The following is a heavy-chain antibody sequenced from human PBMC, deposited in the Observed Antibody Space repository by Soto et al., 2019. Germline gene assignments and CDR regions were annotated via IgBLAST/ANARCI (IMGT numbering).Heavy chain of an antibody. CDR2: IIPILGIA. V-gene: IGHV1-69*02. CDR1: GGTFSSYT. J-gene: IGHJ6*02. D-gene: IGHD4-17*01. CDR3: ASSTSVTTQDYYYGMDV. Sequence: SVKVSCKASGGTFSSYTISWVRQAPGQGLEWMGRIIPILGIANYAQKFQGRVTITTDKSTSTAYMELRSLRSDDTAVYYCASSTSVTTQDYYYGMDVWGQGTTVTVSS.